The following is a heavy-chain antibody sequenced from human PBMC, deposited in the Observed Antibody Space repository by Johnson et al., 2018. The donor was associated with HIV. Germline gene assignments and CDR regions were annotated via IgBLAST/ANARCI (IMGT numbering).Heavy chain of an antibody. V-gene: IGHV3-20*04. CDR1: GFTFDDYG. J-gene: IGHJ3*02. Sequence: MLLVESGGGLVKPGGSLRLSCAASGFTFDDYGMSWVRQAPGKGLEWVSGINWNGGSTGYADSVNGRFTISRDNAKNSLYLQMNSLRAEDTALYYFASVYRVMFGGFSNHVFDIWGQGTMVTVSS. CDR3: ASVYRVMFGGFSNHVFDI. D-gene: IGHD3-16*01. CDR2: INWNGGST.